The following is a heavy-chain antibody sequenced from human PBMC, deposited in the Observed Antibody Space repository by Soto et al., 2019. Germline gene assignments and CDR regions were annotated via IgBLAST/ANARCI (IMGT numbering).Heavy chain of an antibody. Sequence: GGSLRLSCAASGFTFSSYWMHWVRQAPGKGLVWVSRINSDGSSTSYADSVKGRFTISRDNAKNTLYLQMNSLRAEDTAVYYCARAGYSSSPLSYFDYWGQGTLVTVSS. D-gene: IGHD6-13*01. J-gene: IGHJ4*02. CDR2: INSDGSST. V-gene: IGHV3-74*01. CDR1: GFTFSSYW. CDR3: ARAGYSSSPLSYFDY.